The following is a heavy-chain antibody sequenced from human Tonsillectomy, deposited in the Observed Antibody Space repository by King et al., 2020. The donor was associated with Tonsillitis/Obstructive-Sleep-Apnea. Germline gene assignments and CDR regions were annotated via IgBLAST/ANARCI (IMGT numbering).Heavy chain of an antibody. J-gene: IGHJ4*02. D-gene: IGHD2-2*01. CDR1: GYTFTSYY. CDR2: INPSGGST. Sequence: QLVQSGAEVKKPGASVKVSCKASGYTFTSYYMHWVRQAPGQGLEWMGIINPSGGSTSYAQKFQGRVTMTRDTSTSTVYMELRSLRSEDTAVYYCARGALRGYCSSTSCYLDYWGQGTLVTVSS. CDR3: ARGALRGYCSSTSCYLDY. V-gene: IGHV1-46*01.